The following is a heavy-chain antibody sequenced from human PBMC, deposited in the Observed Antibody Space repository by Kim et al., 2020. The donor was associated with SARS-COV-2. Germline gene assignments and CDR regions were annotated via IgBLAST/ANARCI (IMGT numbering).Heavy chain of an antibody. D-gene: IGHD6-13*01. J-gene: IGHJ4*02. Sequence: TDPVQGRFTSSRDKSKNTLYLQMNSLRAEDTAVYYCANRESGIAAVFDYWGQGTLVTVSS. V-gene: IGHV3-23*01. CDR3: ANRESGIAAVFDY.